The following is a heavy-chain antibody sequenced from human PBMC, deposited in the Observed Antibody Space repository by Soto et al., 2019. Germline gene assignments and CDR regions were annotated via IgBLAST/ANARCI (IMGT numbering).Heavy chain of an antibody. V-gene: IGHV1-18*01. CDR2: ISTYIANP. J-gene: IGHJ4*02. CDR3: ARDRIPATGTVSYFDY. Sequence: QVQMVQSGAEVKKPGASVKVSCKASGYTFSSYGISWVRQAPGHGLEWMGWISTYIANPKYAQKLQGRVTMTTDTSKSTAYMELRSLRSDDTAVYYCARDRIPATGTVSYFDYWGQGSLVTVSS. D-gene: IGHD6-13*01. CDR1: GYTFSSYG.